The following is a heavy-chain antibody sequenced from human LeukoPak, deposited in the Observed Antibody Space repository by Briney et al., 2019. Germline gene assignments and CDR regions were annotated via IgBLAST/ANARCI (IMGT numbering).Heavy chain of an antibody. CDR1: GFTFSSYG. J-gene: IGHJ3*02. CDR2: IWYDGSNK. D-gene: IGHD2-2*02. CDR3: AKDLVGSLGYCSSTSCYRPSGAFDI. Sequence: TGRSLRLSCAASGFTFSSYGMHWVRQAPGKGLEWVAVIWYDGSNKYYADSVKGRFTISRDNSKNTLYLQMNSLRAEDTAVYYCAKDLVGSLGYCSSTSCYRPSGAFDIWGQGTMVTVSS. V-gene: IGHV3-33*06.